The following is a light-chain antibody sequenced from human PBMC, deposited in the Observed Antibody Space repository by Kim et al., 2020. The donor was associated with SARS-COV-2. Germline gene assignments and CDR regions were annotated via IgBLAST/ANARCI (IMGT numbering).Light chain of an antibody. CDR1: QDVNNY. CDR3: QQYNNLPLT. V-gene: IGKV1-33*01. J-gene: IGKJ4*01. CDR2: EAS. Sequence: DIQMTQSPSSLSASVGDRVSITCQASQDVNNYLSWFQQKPGKAPNLLIYEASDLETGVPSRFSGSGSGTEFTFTIGSLQPEDIATYYCQQYNNLPLTFGGGTKVDIK.